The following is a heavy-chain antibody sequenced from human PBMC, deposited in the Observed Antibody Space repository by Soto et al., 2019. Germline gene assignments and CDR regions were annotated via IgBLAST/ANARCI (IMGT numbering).Heavy chain of an antibody. CDR1: GFTFSSYG. V-gene: IGHV3-33*01. CDR2: IWYDGSNK. D-gene: IGHD3-3*01. CDR3: ARGSPRGAYYDFWSGYYRADY. Sequence: QVQLVESWGGVVQPGRSLRLSCAASGFTFSSYGMHWVRQAPGKGLEWVAVIWYDGSNKYYADSVKGRFTISRDNSKNTLYLQMNSLRAEDTAVYYCARGSPRGAYYDFWSGYYRADYWGQGTLVTVSS. J-gene: IGHJ4*02.